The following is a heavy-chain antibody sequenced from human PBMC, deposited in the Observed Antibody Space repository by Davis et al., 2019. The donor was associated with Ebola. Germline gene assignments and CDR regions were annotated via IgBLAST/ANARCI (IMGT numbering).Heavy chain of an antibody. CDR2: LRAYNGAT. D-gene: IGHD6-19*01. CDR1: LYSFPRYR. Sequence: SVPVTRLPSLYSFPRYRITQVRLAPALGPERVGRLRAYNGATNYAQNLQGRVTMTTDTFTSTAYMEVRSLRSDDTVVYYCASVSFGGWASDYWGQGTLVTVSS. CDR3: ASVSFGGWASDY. V-gene: IGHV1-18*04. J-gene: IGHJ4*02.